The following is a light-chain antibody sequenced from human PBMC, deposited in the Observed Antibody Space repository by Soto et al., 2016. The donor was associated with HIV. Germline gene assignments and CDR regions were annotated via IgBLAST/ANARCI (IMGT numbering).Light chain of an antibody. V-gene: IGLV3-1*01. CDR3: QAWDSSSGV. J-gene: IGLJ2*01. CDR2: QDN. Sequence: SYELTQPPSVSVSPGQTARITCSGDKLWEKYVSWYQQEAGQSPVLVIYQDNMRPSGIPERFSGSNSGNTATLTITGTQTMDEADYYCQAWDSSSGVFGEGTELTVL. CDR1: KLWEKY.